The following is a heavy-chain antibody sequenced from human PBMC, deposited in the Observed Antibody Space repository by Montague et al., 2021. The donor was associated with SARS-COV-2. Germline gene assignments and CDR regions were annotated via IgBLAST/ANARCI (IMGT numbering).Heavy chain of an antibody. V-gene: IGHV6-1*01. CDR3: TSGREGNYNVMDV. CDR2: RYYRSKWYN. J-gene: IGHJ6*02. D-gene: IGHD1-1*01. CDR1: GDSVGSKRAT. Sequence: CAISGDSVGSKRATWNWVRQSPSRDLAWQGRRYYRSKWYNDYAVSVRGRVTINPDTSKNQFSLQLNSVTPEDTAIYYCTSGREGNYNVMDVWGQGTTVTVSS.